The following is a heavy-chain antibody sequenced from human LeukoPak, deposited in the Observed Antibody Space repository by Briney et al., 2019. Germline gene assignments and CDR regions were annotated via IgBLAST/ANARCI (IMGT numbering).Heavy chain of an antibody. CDR2: ISAYNGNT. V-gene: IGHV1-18*01. CDR3: ARAMKTYYYDSSGPDDGFDP. J-gene: IGHJ5*02. D-gene: IGHD3-22*01. Sequence: ASVTVSCKASGYTFTSYGISWVRQAPGQGLEWMGWISAYNGNTNYAQKLQGRVTMTTDTSTSTAYMELRSLRSDDTAVYYCARAMKTYYYDSSGPDDGFDPWGQGTLVTVSS. CDR1: GYTFTSYG.